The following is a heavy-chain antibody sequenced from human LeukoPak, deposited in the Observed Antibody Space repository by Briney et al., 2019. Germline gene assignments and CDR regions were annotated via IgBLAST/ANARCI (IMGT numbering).Heavy chain of an antibody. Sequence: GGSLRLSCAASGFTFSSYSMNWVRQAPGKGLEWVSSISGSSSYIYYADSVKGRFTISRDNAKNSLYLQMNSLRAEDTAVYYCARGYYYDLYNWFDPWGQGTLVTVSS. CDR2: ISGSSSYI. J-gene: IGHJ5*02. CDR1: GFTFSSYS. V-gene: IGHV3-21*01. CDR3: ARGYYYDLYNWFDP. D-gene: IGHD3-22*01.